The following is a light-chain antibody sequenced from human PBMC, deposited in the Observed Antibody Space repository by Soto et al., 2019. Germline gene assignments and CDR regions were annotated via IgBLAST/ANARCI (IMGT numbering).Light chain of an antibody. CDR1: QSITGY. CDR3: QQSQNIPYT. V-gene: IGKV1-39*01. CDR2: AAS. Sequence: DIQMTQSPSSLPASVGDRVMITCRASQSITGYLNWYQQKPGKAPKLLIYAASNLQSGVPSRFIGSGSGTDFTLTISSLQPEDFATYFCQQSQNIPYTFGQGTKLEIK. J-gene: IGKJ2*01.